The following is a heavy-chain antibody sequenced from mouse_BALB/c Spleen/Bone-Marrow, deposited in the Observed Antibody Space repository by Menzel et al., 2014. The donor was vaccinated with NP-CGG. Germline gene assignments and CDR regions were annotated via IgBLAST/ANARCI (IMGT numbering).Heavy chain of an antibody. CDR1: GYTFTSYW. CDR3: ARPYGNYYLDY. V-gene: IGHV1-7*01. J-gene: IGHJ4*01. CDR2: INPSTGYT. Sequence: QVQLQQPGAELAKPGASVKMSCKASGYTFTSYWTHWVKPRPGQGLEWIGYINPSTGYTEYNQKFKDKATLTADKSSSTAYMQLSSLTSEDSAVYYCARPYGNYYLDYWGQGTSVTVSS. D-gene: IGHD2-1*01.